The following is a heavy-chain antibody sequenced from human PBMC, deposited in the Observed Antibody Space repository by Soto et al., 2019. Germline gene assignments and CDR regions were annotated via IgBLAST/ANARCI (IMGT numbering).Heavy chain of an antibody. V-gene: IGHV4-59*01. Sequence: SETLSLTCTVSGGSISSYYWSWIRQPPGKGLEWIGYIYYSGSTNYNPSLKSRVTISVDTSKNQFSLKLSSVTAADTAVYYCSRRRGRGYSGYDTGYYYYGMDVWGQGTTVTVSS. J-gene: IGHJ6*02. CDR3: SRRRGRGYSGYDTGYYYYGMDV. D-gene: IGHD5-12*01. CDR1: GGSISSYY. CDR2: IYYSGST.